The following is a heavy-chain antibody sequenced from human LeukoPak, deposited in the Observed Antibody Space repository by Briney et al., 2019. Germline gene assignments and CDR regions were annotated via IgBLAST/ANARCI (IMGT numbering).Heavy chain of an antibody. CDR1: GFTFSSYW. CDR2: INSDGSST. V-gene: IGHV3-74*01. J-gene: IGHJ5*02. Sequence: PGGSLRLSCAASGFTFSSYWMHWVRQAPGKGLVWVSRINSDGSSTSYADSVKGRFTISRDNAKNTLYLQMNSLRAEDTAVYYXXXXXXXXXXXXXPGLGWFDPWGQGTLVTVSS. D-gene: IGHD3-3*01. CDR3: XXXXXXXXXXXXPGLGWFDP.